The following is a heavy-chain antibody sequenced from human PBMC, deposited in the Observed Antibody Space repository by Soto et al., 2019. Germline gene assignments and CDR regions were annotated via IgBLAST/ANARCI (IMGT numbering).Heavy chain of an antibody. CDR2: INPGSGDT. CDR1: GYTFTGYY. Sequence: ASVKVSCKASGYTFTGYYLHWVRQAPGQGLEWMGWINPGSGDTSYAQNFQDRVTMIRDTSISTAYLELSRLRSDDTAVYYCARDVAYLRVPNALSAGMDVWGQGTTVTVSS. V-gene: IGHV1-2*02. CDR3: ARDVAYLRVPNALSAGMDV. D-gene: IGHD2-2*01. J-gene: IGHJ6*02.